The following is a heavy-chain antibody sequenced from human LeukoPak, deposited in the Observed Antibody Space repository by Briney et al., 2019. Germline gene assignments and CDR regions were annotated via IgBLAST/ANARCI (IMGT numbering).Heavy chain of an antibody. J-gene: IGHJ4*02. D-gene: IGHD2-15*01. Sequence: GGSLRLSCAASGFTFSDYYMSWIRQAPGKGLEWVSYISSSGSTIYYADSVKGRFTISRDNAKNSLYLQMNSLRAEDTAVYYCAEDGYCSGGSCYSGGTSPIDYWGQGTLVTVSS. V-gene: IGHV3-11*04. CDR2: ISSSGSTI. CDR3: AEDGYCSGGSCYSGGTSPIDY. CDR1: GFTFSDYY.